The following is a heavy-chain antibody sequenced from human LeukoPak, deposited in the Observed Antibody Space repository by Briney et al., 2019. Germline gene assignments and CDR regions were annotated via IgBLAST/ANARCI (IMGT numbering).Heavy chain of an antibody. CDR2: ISRSSSYI. J-gene: IGHJ6*02. CDR3: ARALYSGYVYYYYGMDV. V-gene: IGHV3-21*01. D-gene: IGHD5-12*01. CDR1: GFTFSSYS. Sequence: GGSLRLSCAASGFTFSSYSMKWVRQAPGKGVDWVSSISRSSSYIYYADSVKRRFTISRENAKNPLYLQMNSLRAEDTAVSYCARALYSGYVYYYYGMDVWGQGTTVTVSS.